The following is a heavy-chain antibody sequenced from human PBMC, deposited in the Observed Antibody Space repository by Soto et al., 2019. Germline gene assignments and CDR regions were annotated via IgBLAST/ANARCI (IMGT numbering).Heavy chain of an antibody. D-gene: IGHD4-4*01. J-gene: IGHJ6*02. V-gene: IGHV5-10-1*01. CDR2: IDPSDSYT. Sequence: RGESLKISCKGSGYSFTSYWISWVRQMPGKGLEWMGRIDPSDSYTNYSPSFQGHGTISADKSISTAYLQWSSLKASDTAMYYCASPLGTVTPSAEYYYGMDVWGQGTTVTVSS. CDR3: ASPLGTVTPSAEYYYGMDV. CDR1: GYSFTSYW.